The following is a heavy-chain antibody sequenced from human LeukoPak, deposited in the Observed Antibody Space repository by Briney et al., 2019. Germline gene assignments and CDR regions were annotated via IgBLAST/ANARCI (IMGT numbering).Heavy chain of an antibody. V-gene: IGHV3-21*01. CDR2: ISSSSSYI. D-gene: IGHD2-21*01. J-gene: IGHJ4*02. CDR3: ARDRGAQSIWSYYDY. CDR1: GFTFSSYS. Sequence: PGGSLRLSCAASGFTFSSYSMNWVRQAPGKGLEWVSSISSSSSYIYYADSVKGRFTISRDNAKSSLYLQMNSLRAEDTAVYYCARDRGAQSIWSYYDYWGQGTLVTVSS.